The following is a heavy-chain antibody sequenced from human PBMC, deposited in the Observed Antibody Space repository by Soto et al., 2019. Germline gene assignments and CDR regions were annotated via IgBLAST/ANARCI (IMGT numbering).Heavy chain of an antibody. J-gene: IGHJ6*02. CDR2: IKSKTDGGTT. D-gene: IGHD3-10*01. V-gene: IGHV3-15*07. CDR3: TTEDYYGSGSYSYYYYGMDV. CDR1: GFTFSNAW. Sequence: GGSLRLSCAASGFTFSNAWMNWVRQAPGKGLEWVGRIKSKTDGGTTDYAAPVKGRFTISRDDSKNTLYLQMNSLKTEDTAVYYCTTEDYYGSGSYSYYYYGMDVWGQGTTVTVSS.